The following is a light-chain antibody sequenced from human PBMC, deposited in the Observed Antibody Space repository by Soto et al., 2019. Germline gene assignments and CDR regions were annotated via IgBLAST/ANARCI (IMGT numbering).Light chain of an antibody. CDR1: QDIKND. Sequence: AIQMTQSPSSLSSSVGDRVTITCRASQDIKNDLVWYQQKPGQAATLLIYAASTLPTAVPSRFSGSGSGSDFTLTISSLQPEDFATYYCLQDYSYPFTFGEGTKLEIK. CDR2: AAS. CDR3: LQDYSYPFT. J-gene: IGKJ2*01. V-gene: IGKV1-6*01.